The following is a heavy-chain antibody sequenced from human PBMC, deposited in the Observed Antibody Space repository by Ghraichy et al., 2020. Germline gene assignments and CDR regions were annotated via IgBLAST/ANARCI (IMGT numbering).Heavy chain of an antibody. CDR1: GFTFSSYS. CDR2: ISSSSSTI. V-gene: IGHV3-48*02. CDR3: AREPNYYDSSGYYGIDY. Sequence: GGSLRLSCAASGFTFSSYSMNWVRQAPGKGLEWVSYISSSSSTIYYADSVKGRFTISRDNAKNSLYLQMNSLRDEDTAVYYCAREPNYYDSSGYYGIDYWGQGTLVTVSS. D-gene: IGHD3-22*01. J-gene: IGHJ4*02.